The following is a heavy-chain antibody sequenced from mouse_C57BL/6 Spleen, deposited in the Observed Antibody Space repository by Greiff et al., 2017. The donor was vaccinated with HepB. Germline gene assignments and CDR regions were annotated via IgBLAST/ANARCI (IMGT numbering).Heavy chain of an antibody. D-gene: IGHD1-1*01. CDR1: GYTFTDYE. V-gene: IGHV1-15*01. J-gene: IGHJ2*01. Sequence: QVQLKQSGAELVRPGASVTLSCKASGYTFTDYEMHWVKQTPVHGLEWIGAIDPETGGTAYNQKFKGKAILTADKSSSTAYMELRSLTSEDSAVYYCTEGNYGSSYGYWGQGTTLTVSS. CDR3: TEGNYGSSYGY. CDR2: IDPETGGT.